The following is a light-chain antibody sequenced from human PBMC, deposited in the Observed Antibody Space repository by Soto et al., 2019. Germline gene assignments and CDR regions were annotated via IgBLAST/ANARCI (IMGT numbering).Light chain of an antibody. J-gene: IGKJ1*01. Sequence: DIHMTQSPSTLSGSVGARVTITCRASQTISSWLAWYQQKPGKAPKLLIYKASTLKSGVPSRFSGSGSGTEFTLTISSLQPDDFATYYCQHYNSYSEAFGQGTKVELK. CDR2: KAS. CDR1: QTISSW. CDR3: QHYNSYSEA. V-gene: IGKV1-5*03.